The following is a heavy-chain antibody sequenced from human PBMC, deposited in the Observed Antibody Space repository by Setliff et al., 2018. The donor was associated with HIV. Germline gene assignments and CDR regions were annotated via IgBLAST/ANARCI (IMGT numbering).Heavy chain of an antibody. J-gene: IGHJ4*02. V-gene: IGHV4-4*09. Sequence: SETLSLTCTVSGGSISGYYWSWIRQAPGKGLEWMGYIYSGGSTNYNPSLKSRVTISEDTSKNQLSLKLRSVTAADTAVYYCARKGDWNYPYDYWGPGTLVTVS. CDR2: IYSGGST. CDR1: GGSISGYY. D-gene: IGHD1-7*01. CDR3: ARKGDWNYPYDY.